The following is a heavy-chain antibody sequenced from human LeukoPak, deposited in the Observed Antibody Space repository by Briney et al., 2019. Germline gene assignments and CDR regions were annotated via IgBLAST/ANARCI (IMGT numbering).Heavy chain of an antibody. CDR1: GGTFSSYA. CDR3: ARHGYYGSGRLYYFDY. D-gene: IGHD3-10*01. CDR2: IIPIFGTA. J-gene: IGHJ4*02. Sequence: GASVKVSCKASGGTFSSYAISWVRQAPGQGLEWMGGIIPIFGTANYAQKFQGRVTITADESTSTAYMELSSLRSEDTAVYYCARHGYYGSGRLYYFDYWGQGTLVTVSS. V-gene: IGHV1-69*13.